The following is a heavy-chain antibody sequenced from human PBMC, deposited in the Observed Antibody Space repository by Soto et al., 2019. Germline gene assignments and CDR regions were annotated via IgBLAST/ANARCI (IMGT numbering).Heavy chain of an antibody. CDR2: LSFDASKK. D-gene: IGHD1-26*01. Sequence: QVQLVESGGGVVQPGRSLRLSCAASGFNFSAYGMHWVRQAPGTGLELVALLSFDASKKYYADSVKGRITISRDTSRNTLDLHMNSLRVEDTAVYYSTVGAAHWGQGTRVTVSS. J-gene: IGHJ4*02. CDR1: GFNFSAYG. V-gene: IGHV3-30*03. CDR3: TVGAAH.